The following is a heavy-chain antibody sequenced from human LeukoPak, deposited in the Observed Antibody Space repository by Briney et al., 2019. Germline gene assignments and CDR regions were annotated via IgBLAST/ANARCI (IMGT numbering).Heavy chain of an antibody. V-gene: IGHV4-31*03. Sequence: PSQTLSLTCTVSGGSISSGGYYWSWIRQHPGKGLEWIGYIYYSGSTYYNPSLKSRVTISVDTSKNQFSLKLSSVTAADTAVYYCAREVLGPSYCSSTSCGLNWFDPWGQGTLVTVSS. CDR1: GGSISSGGYY. D-gene: IGHD2-2*01. J-gene: IGHJ5*02. CDR3: AREVLGPSYCSSTSCGLNWFDP. CDR2: IYYSGST.